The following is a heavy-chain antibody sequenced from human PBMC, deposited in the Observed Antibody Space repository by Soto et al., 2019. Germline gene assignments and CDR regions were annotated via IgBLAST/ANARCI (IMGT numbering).Heavy chain of an antibody. CDR3: ASTVTTIGYSYYYGMDV. J-gene: IGHJ6*02. CDR2: IIPIFGTA. CDR1: GGTFSSYA. V-gene: IGHV1-69*12. D-gene: IGHD4-17*01. Sequence: QVQLVQSGAEVKKPGSSVKVSCKASGGTFSSYAISWVRQAPGQGLEWMGGIIPIFGTANYAQKFQGRVTITADESTSTAYMELSSLRSGDTAVYYCASTVTTIGYSYYYGMDVWGQGTTVTVSS.